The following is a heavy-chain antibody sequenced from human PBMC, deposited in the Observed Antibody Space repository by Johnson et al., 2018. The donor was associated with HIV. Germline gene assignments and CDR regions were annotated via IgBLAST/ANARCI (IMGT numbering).Heavy chain of an antibody. CDR1: GFTFSSYA. CDR3: ARGYTWNDVSI. CDR2: ISGSGGST. Sequence: VQLVESGGGLVQPGGSLRLSCAASGFTFSSYAMSWVRQAPGKGLEWVSAISGSGGSTYYADTVKGRFTISRDNSKNTVYLQMNSLRAEDTAVYYCARGYTWNDVSIWGQGTMVTVSS. J-gene: IGHJ3*02. V-gene: IGHV3-23*04. D-gene: IGHD1-1*01.